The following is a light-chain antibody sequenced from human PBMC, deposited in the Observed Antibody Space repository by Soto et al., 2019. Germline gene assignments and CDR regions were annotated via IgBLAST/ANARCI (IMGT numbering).Light chain of an antibody. CDR3: PQHGSSRRT. V-gene: IGKV3-20*01. Sequence: EIVLTQSPCTLSLSPGERATLSCRASQSVSSNYLAWYQQKPGQSPMLLIYDASSRAAGIPDRFSGSGSGTDFTLTISRLEPEDFAVYYCPQHGSSRRTFGQGPKVDIK. CDR1: QSVSSNY. CDR2: DAS. J-gene: IGKJ1*01.